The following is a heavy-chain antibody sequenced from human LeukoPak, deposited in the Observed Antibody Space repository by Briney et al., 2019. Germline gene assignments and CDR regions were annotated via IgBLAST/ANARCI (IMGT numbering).Heavy chain of an antibody. CDR2: IHHSGSI. J-gene: IGHJ4*02. V-gene: IGHV4-4*02. D-gene: IGHD3-10*01. CDR3: ARGGDRSFDY. Sequence: SGTLSLTCAVSGVSISSNLWWTWVRQPPGKGLEWIAEIHHSGSINYDPSLKSRVTISVDKAKNQFSLNLNSVTAADTAVYYCARGGDRSFDYWGQGTLVTVSS. CDR1: GVSISSNLW.